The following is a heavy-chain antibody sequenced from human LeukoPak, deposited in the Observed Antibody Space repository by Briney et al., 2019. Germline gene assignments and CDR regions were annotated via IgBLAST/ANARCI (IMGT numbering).Heavy chain of an antibody. CDR1: GLTFSTYA. D-gene: IGHD3-3*01. CDR3: ARELRITIFGVVNTNFDY. Sequence: GGSLRLSCAASGLTFSTYAMSWVPQAPGKGLEWVSGLTGGGGGTSYADSVKGRFTISRDNSKNTLYLQMNSLRAEDTAVYYCARELRITIFGVVNTNFDYWGQGTLVTVSS. V-gene: IGHV3-23*01. CDR2: LTGGGGGT. J-gene: IGHJ4*02.